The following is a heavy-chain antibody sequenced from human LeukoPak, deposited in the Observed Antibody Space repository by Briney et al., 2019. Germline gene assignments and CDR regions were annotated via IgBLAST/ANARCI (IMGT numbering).Heavy chain of an antibody. J-gene: IGHJ4*02. V-gene: IGHV3-30*18. CDR1: GFTFSSYG. D-gene: IGHD4-17*01. CDR2: ISYDGSNK. Sequence: GGSLRLSCAASGFTFSSYGMHWVRQAPGKGLEWVAVISYDGSNKYYADSVKGRFTISRDNSKNTLYLQMNSLRAEDTAVYYCAKAFYYGDYLFDYWGQGTLVTVSS. CDR3: AKAFYYGDYLFDY.